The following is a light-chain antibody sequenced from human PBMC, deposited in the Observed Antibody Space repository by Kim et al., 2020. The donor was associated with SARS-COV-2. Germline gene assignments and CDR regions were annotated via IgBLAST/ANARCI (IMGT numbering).Light chain of an antibody. CDR3: SSWTRSSTLI. CDR1: SKDVGANNY. V-gene: IGLV2-14*04. Sequence: GQWITSSCTGSSKDVGANNYVSWYQQYPGRAPKLMIYDVSMRPSGISHRFSGSKSGETASLTISGLQAEDEADYYCSSWTRSSTLIFGRGTQLTVL. J-gene: IGLJ2*01. CDR2: DVS.